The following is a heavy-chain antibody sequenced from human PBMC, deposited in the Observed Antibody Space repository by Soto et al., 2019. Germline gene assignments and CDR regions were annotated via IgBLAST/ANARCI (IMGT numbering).Heavy chain of an antibody. CDR1: GGTFSSYA. CDR3: ARAKYQLSPNPGYYYYGMDV. Sequence: SVKVSCKASGGTFSSYAISWVRQAPGQGLEWMGGIIPIFGTANYAQKFQGRVTITADKSTSTAYMELSSLRSEDTAVYYCARAKYQLSPNPGYYYYGMDVWGQGTTVTVS. V-gene: IGHV1-69*06. D-gene: IGHD2-2*01. CDR2: IIPIFGTA. J-gene: IGHJ6*02.